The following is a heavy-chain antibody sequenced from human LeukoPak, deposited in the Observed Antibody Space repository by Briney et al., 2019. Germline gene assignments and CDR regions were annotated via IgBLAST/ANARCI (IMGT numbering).Heavy chain of an antibody. J-gene: IGHJ3*02. D-gene: IGHD3-16*02. V-gene: IGHV3-23*01. Sequence: PGGSLRLSCAASGFSLSSCAMTWVRQAPGKGLEWVSAITGGGGSTTYYADSVKGRFTISADNSKNTLYLQMNSLRAEDTAVYYCAKGRPASHDYVWGSYRPDDAFDIWGQGTMVTVSS. CDR2: ITGGGGSTT. CDR3: AKGRPASHDYVWGSYRPDDAFDI. CDR1: GFSLSSCA.